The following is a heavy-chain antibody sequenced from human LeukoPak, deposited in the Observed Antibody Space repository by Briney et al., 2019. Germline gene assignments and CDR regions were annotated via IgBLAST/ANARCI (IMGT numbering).Heavy chain of an antibody. J-gene: IGHJ5*02. CDR1: GYTFTGYY. V-gene: IGHV1-2*02. Sequence: VSVKVSCKASGYTFTGYYMHWVRQAPGQGLEWMGWINPNSGGTNYAQKFQGRVTMTRDTSISTAYMELSRLRSDDTAVYYCARDYPYGSGSYYFDPWGQGTLVTVSS. CDR2: INPNSGGT. CDR3: ARDYPYGSGSYYFDP. D-gene: IGHD3-10*01.